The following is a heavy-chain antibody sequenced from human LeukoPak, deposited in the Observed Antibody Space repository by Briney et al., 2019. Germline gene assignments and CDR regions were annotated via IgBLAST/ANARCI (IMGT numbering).Heavy chain of an antibody. J-gene: IGHJ4*02. CDR3: AGGPTTGNLDY. CDR2: ISSSGTTI. CDR1: GFTFSSYE. Sequence: GGTLRLSCAASGFTFSSYEMNWVRQAPGKGLEWVSYISSSGTTIYHADSVKGRFTISRDNAKNSLYLQMNSLRAEDAGLYYCAGGPTTGNLDYWGQGSLVTVSS. V-gene: IGHV3-48*03. D-gene: IGHD1-1*01.